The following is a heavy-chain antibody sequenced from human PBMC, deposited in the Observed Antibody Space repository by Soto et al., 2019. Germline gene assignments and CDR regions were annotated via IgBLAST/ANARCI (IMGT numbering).Heavy chain of an antibody. Sequence: QVQLVESGGGVVQPGRSLRLSCAASGFTFSSYGMHWVRQAPGKGLEWVAVIWYDGSNKYYADSVKGPFTISRDNSKNTLYLQMHILRAEDTAVYYCARDRIDTVTTCGKYYFDYWRQGTLVTVSS. J-gene: IGHJ4*02. CDR2: IWYDGSNK. D-gene: IGHD4-17*01. CDR1: GFTFSSYG. V-gene: IGHV3-33*01. CDR3: ARDRIDTVTTCGKYYFDY.